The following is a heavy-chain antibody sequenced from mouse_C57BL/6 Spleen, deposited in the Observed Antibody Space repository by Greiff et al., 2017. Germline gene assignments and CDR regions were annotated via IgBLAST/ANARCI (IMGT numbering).Heavy chain of an antibody. J-gene: IGHJ3*01. V-gene: IGHV5-17*01. D-gene: IGHD2-5*01. CDR1: GFTFSDYG. CDR3: AVPYSKWTWFAY. CDR2: ISSGSSTI. Sequence: EVKVVESGGGLVKPGGSLKLSCAASGFTFSDYGMHWVRQAPEKGLEWVAYISSGSSTIYYADTVKGRFTISRDNATNTLSLQMTSLRSEDTAMYYCAVPYSKWTWFAYWGQGTLVTVSA.